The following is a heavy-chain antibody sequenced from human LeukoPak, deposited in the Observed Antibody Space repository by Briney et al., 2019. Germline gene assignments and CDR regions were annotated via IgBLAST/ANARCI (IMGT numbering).Heavy chain of an antibody. CDR2: ISYDGSNK. CDR3: ARDLNYYDSSGQGGY. CDR1: GFTFSSYA. J-gene: IGHJ4*02. Sequence: QPGGSLRLSCAASGFTFSSYAMHWVRQAPGKGLEWVAVISYDGSNKYYADSVKGRFTISRDNSKNTLYLQMNSLRAEDTAVYYCARDLNYYDSSGQGGYWGQGTLDTVSS. V-gene: IGHV3-30*04. D-gene: IGHD3-22*01.